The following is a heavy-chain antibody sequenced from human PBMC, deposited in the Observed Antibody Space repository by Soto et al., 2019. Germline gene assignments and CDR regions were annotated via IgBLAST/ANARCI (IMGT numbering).Heavy chain of an antibody. D-gene: IGHD3-10*01. CDR1: GFTVSSNY. J-gene: IGHJ4*02. V-gene: IGHV3-53*01. CDR2: IYSGGST. CDR3: ARDHYYGSGAHFDY. Sequence: GGSLRLSCAASGFTVSSNYMSWVRQAPGKGLEWVSVIYSGGSTYYADSVKGRFTISRDNSKNTLYLQMNSLRAEDTAVYYCARDHYYGSGAHFDYWGQGTLVTVSS.